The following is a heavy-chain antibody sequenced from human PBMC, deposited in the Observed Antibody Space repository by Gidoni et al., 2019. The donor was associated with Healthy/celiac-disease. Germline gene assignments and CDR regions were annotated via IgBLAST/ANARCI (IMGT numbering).Heavy chain of an antibody. CDR1: GFPFSSYG. J-gene: IGHJ4*02. CDR2: ISYDGSNT. V-gene: IGHV3-30*18. Sequence: QVQLVESGGGVVQPGRSLRLSCAASGFPFSSYGMHWVRQAPGKGLEWVAVISYDGSNTYYADSVNGRFTISRDNSKNTLYLQMNSLRAEDTAVYYCAKDNSSSEPGYFDYWGQGTLVTVSS. CDR3: AKDNSSSEPGYFDY. D-gene: IGHD6-6*01.